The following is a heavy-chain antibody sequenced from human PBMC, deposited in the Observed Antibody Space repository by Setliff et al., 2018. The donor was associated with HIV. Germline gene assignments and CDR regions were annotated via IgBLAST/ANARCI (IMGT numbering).Heavy chain of an antibody. V-gene: IGHV7-4-1*02. D-gene: IGHD3-16*01. J-gene: IGHJ4*02. CDR2: INTQTGSP. CDR1: GYSFINYA. CDR3: ARASGGSYGFDY. Sequence: ASVKVSCKASGYSFINYAMNWVRQAPGQGLEWMGWINTQTGSPTYAQAFTGRFVFSVDTSVTTAYLQISGLKADDTAVYYCARASGGSYGFDYWGQGTLVTVSS.